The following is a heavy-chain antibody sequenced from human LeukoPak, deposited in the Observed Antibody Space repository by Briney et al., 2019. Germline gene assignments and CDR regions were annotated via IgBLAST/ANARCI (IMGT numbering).Heavy chain of an antibody. V-gene: IGHV3-23*01. CDR3: AKDYYDSSGYYYGWFDP. CDR2: ISGSGGST. CDR1: GFTFSNYA. J-gene: IGHJ5*02. D-gene: IGHD3-22*01. Sequence: PGGSLRLSCAASGFTFSNYAMSWVRQAPGKGLEWVSVISGSGGSTYYADSVKGRFTISRDNSKSTLYLQMNSLRAEDAAVYYCAKDYYDSSGYYYGWFDPWGQGTLVTVSS.